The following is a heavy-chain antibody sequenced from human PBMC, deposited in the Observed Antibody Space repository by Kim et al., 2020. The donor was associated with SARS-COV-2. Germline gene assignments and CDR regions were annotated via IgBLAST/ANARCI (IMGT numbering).Heavy chain of an antibody. Sequence: GTALEWLGRIEWDDDKYYSTSLKTRLTIAKDTSKNQVVLTMTNMDPVDTATYYCARIRGIGTTRSQSYHYYMDGWGKGTTVTVSS. CDR3: ARIRGIGTTRSQSYHYYMDG. CDR2: IEWDDDK. V-gene: IGHV2-70*11. D-gene: IGHD1-7*01. J-gene: IGHJ6*03.